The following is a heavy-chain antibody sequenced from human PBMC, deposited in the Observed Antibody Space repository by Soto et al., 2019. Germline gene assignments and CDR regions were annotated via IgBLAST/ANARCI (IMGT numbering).Heavy chain of an antibody. CDR1: GGTFSSYT. J-gene: IGHJ5*02. D-gene: IGHD3-3*01. CDR3: ARALEVPNTIFGGRIWFDP. CDR2: IIPILGIA. V-gene: IGHV1-69*02. Sequence: ASVKVSCKASGGTFSSYTISWVRQAPGQGLEWMGRIIPILGIANYAQKFQGRVTITADKSTSTAYMELSSLRSEDTAVYYCARALEVPNTIFGGRIWFDPWGQGTLVTVSS.